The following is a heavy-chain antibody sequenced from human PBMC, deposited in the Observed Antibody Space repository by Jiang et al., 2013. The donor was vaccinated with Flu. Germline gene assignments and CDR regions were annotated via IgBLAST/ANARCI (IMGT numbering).Heavy chain of an antibody. V-gene: IGHV4-39*01. Sequence: VKPSETLSLTCTVSGGSISSTGYYWGWIRQPPVKGLEWIGSLFYSGSTYYNPSLKSRVTISVDTSKNQFSLRLSSVTAADTAVYYCGSSDYGIEYFQHWGQGTLVTVSS. D-gene: IGHD3-22*01. J-gene: IGHJ1*01. CDR1: GGSISSTGYY. CDR3: GSSDYGIEYFQH. CDR2: LFYSGST.